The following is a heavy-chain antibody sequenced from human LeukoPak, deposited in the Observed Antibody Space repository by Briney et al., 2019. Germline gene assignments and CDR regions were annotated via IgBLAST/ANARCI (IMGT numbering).Heavy chain of an antibody. CDR1: GFTFSSYS. CDR3: ARECSGGSCYLGSAFDI. Sequence: PGGSLRLSCAASGFTFSSYSMNWVRQAPGKGLEWVSSISSSSSYIYYADSVKGRFTISRDNAKNSLYLQMNSLRAEDTAVYYCARECSGGSCYLGSAFDIWGQGTMVTVSS. CDR2: ISSSSSYI. J-gene: IGHJ3*02. D-gene: IGHD2-15*01. V-gene: IGHV3-21*01.